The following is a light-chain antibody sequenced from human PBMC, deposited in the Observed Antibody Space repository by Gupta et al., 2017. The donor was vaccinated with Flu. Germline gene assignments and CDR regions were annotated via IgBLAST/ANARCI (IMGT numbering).Light chain of an antibody. Sequence: EVVLTQSPATLSLSPGETATLPCRASQSIGSYLAWYQKRRGQAPRLLMYDASHRDAGIPVRFTGSGSGTDFALTISSLEPGDFAVYYCQQRSSPPMYTFGQGTELEIK. CDR3: QQRSSPPMYT. CDR2: DAS. CDR1: QSIGSY. J-gene: IGKJ2*01. V-gene: IGKV3-11*01.